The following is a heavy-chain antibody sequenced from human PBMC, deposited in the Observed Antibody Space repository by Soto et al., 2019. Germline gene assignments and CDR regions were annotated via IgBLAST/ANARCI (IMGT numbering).Heavy chain of an antibody. J-gene: IGHJ4*02. V-gene: IGHV3-64*01. CDR1: GFTFSSYA. CDR2: ISSNGGST. CDR3: ARSTSFGAIPRYYFDY. Sequence: GGSLRLSCAASGFTFSSYAMHWVRQAPGKGLEYVSAISSNGGSTYYANSVKGRFTISRDISKNTLYLQMGSLRAEDMAVYYCARSTSFGAIPRYYFDYRGQGTLVTVSS. D-gene: IGHD3-10*01.